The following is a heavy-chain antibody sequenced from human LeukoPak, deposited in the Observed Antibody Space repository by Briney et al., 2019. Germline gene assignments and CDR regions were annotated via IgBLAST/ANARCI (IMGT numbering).Heavy chain of an antibody. CDR3: ARSSRYYYYGMDV. V-gene: IGHV4-34*01. CDR2: INHSGGT. J-gene: IGHJ6*02. CDR1: GGSFSGYY. Sequence: SETLSLTCAVYGGSFSGYYWSWIRQPPGKGLEWIGEINHSGGTNYNPSLKSRVTISVDTSKNQFSLKLSSVTAADTAVYYCARSSRYYYYGMDVWGQGTTVTASS.